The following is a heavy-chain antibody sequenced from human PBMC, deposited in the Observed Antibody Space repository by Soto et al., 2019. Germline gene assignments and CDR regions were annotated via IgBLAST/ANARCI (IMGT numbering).Heavy chain of an antibody. CDR3: ARDRGYDAHDYYYNAMDV. D-gene: IGHD3-10*01. V-gene: IGHV3-21*01. CDR1: GFAFRTYT. J-gene: IGHJ6*02. CDR2: IRGFSPYT. Sequence: GGSLRLSCISSGFAFRTYTMNWVHQAPGKGLEWVSGIRGFSPYTFYAESVKGRFTISRDNAKNSLYLQMNSLRAEDTAVYYCARDRGYDAHDYYYNAMDVWGQGTTVTVSS.